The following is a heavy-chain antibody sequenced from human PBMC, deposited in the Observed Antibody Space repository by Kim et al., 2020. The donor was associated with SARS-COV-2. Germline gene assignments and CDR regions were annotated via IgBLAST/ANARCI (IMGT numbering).Heavy chain of an antibody. D-gene: IGHD3-9*01. Sequence: SNPTLKSRVTRSVDTSKNQFSLKLSSVTAADTAVYYWARNSDILVAFDIWGQGTMVTVSS. J-gene: IGHJ3*02. CDR3: ARNSDILVAFDI. V-gene: IGHV4-39*07.